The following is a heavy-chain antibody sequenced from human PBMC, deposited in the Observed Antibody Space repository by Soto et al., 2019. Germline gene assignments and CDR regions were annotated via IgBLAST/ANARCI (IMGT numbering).Heavy chain of an antibody. J-gene: IGHJ6*02. CDR2: INPNSGGT. D-gene: IGHD6-13*01. CDR3: ARGGIAAAGTDYYYYYGMDV. V-gene: IGHV1-2*04. CDR1: GYTFTGYY. Sequence: ASVKVSCKASGYTFTGYYMHWVRQAPGQGLEWLGWINPNSGGTNYAQKFQGWVTMTRDTSISTAYMELSRLRSDDTAVYYCARGGIAAAGTDYYYYYGMDVWGQGTTVTVSS.